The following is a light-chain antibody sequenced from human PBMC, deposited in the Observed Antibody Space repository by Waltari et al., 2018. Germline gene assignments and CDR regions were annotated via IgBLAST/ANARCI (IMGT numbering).Light chain of an antibody. CDR1: QSISKW. J-gene: IGKJ4*01. CDR3: QQYNSYSLLT. V-gene: IGKV1-5*03. Sequence: DIRMTQSPSTLSASAGDRVIISCLASQSISKWLAWFQQKPGKAPKLLIYEGCTLQSGVPSRFSGTGSVTDFTLTISSLQPDDFATYYCQQYNSYSLLTFGGGTKVEIK. CDR2: EGC.